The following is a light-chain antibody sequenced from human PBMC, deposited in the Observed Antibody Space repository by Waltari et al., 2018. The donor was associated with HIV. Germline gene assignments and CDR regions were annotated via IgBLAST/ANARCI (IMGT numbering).Light chain of an antibody. CDR2: NAF. CDR3: QQYNDWPPLT. CDR1: RSVTIK. Sequence: EIVMTQSPATLSLSPGERATLSCRASRSVTIKLAWYQQKPGQSPRLLIFNAFTRASGIPARVSGSGSGTEFTLTISSLKSEDSAVYYCQQYNDWPPLTFGGGTKVEIK. J-gene: IGKJ4*01. V-gene: IGKV3-15*01.